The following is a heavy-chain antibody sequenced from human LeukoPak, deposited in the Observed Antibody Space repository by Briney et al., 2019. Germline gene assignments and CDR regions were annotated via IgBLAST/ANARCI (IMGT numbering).Heavy chain of an antibody. Sequence: ASVKVSCKASGGTFSSYAISWVRQAPGQGLEWMGGIIPIFGTANYAQKFQGRVTMTRDMSTSTVYMELSSLRSEDTAVYYCARDRVYYYYYMDVWGKGTTVTVSS. CDR1: GGTFSSYA. V-gene: IGHV1-69*05. D-gene: IGHD3-10*01. J-gene: IGHJ6*03. CDR3: ARDRVYYYYYMDV. CDR2: IIPIFGTA.